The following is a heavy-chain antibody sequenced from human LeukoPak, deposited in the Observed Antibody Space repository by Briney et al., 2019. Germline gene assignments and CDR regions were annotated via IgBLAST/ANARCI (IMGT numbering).Heavy chain of an antibody. D-gene: IGHD6-13*01. J-gene: IGHJ4*02. CDR3: AREGSSWQIFDY. CDR1: GYTFIGYY. Sequence: ASVKVSCKASGYTFIGYYMHWVRQAPGQGLEWMGWINPNSGGTNYAQKFQGRVTITRDTSISTAYMELSRLRSDDTAVYYCAREGSSWQIFDYWGQGTLVTVSS. V-gene: IGHV1-2*02. CDR2: INPNSGGT.